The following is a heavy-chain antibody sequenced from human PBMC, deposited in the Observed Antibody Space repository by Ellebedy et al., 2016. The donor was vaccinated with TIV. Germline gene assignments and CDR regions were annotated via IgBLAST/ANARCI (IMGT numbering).Heavy chain of an antibody. Sequence: PGGSLRLSCAASGLTFSSYWMTWVRQAPGKGLERVANIRPDGSRVNYGDSGKGRFTISRDNAKNSLHLQMNGLRAEDTAVYYCARDSGSGAFDIWGQGTLVTVAS. V-gene: IGHV3-7*01. CDR3: ARDSGSGAFDI. CDR2: IRPDGSRV. D-gene: IGHD3-10*01. CDR1: GLTFSSYW. J-gene: IGHJ3*02.